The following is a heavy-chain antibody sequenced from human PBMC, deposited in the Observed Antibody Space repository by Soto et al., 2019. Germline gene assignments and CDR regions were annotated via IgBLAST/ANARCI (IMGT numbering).Heavy chain of an antibody. Sequence: SETLSLTCTVSGGSISSYYWSWIRQPPGKGLEWIGYIYYSGSTNYNPSLKSRVALSVDTSKNHFSLKLSSVTAADTAVYYCARLNLWDYYYYMDVWGKGTTVTVSS. CDR1: GGSISSYY. CDR2: IYYSGST. D-gene: IGHD7-27*01. CDR3: ARLNLWDYYYYMDV. J-gene: IGHJ6*03. V-gene: IGHV4-59*08.